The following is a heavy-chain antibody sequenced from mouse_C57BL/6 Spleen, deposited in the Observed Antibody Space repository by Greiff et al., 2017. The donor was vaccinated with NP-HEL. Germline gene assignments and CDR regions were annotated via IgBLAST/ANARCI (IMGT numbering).Heavy chain of an antibody. J-gene: IGHJ2*01. CDR3: AREGPYCFDY. CDR2: ISYDGSN. CDR1: GYSITSGYY. Sequence: DVQLQESGPGLVKPSQSLSLTCSVTGYSITSGYYWNWIRQFPGNKLEWMGYISYDGSNNYNPSLKNRISITRDTSKNQFFLKLNSVTTEDTATYYCAREGPYCFDYWGQGTTLTVSS. V-gene: IGHV3-6*01.